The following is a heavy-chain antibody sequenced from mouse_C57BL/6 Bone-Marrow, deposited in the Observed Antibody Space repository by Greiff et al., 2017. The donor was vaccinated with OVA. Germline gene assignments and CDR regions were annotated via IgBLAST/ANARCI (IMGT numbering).Heavy chain of an antibody. Sequence: QVQLQQSGAELVRPGTSVKMSCKASGYTFTNYWIGWAKQRPGHGLEWIGDIYPGGGYTNYNEKFKGKATLTADKSSSTGYMQFSSLTSEDSAICDGARWGYGSSYVGYFDVWGTGTTVTVSS. J-gene: IGHJ1*03. CDR3: ARWGYGSSYVGYFDV. V-gene: IGHV1-63*01. D-gene: IGHD1-1*01. CDR2: IYPGGGYT. CDR1: GYTFTNYW.